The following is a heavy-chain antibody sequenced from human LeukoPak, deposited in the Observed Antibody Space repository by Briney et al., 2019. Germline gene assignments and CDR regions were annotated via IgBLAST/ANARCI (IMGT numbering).Heavy chain of an antibody. Sequence: PSETLSLTCTVSGGSISSYYWSLIRQPPGKGLEWIGYIYYSGSTNYNPSLKSRVTISVDTSKNQFSLKLSSVTAADTAVYYCARDSSGWYGIDYWGQGTLVTVSS. CDR1: GGSISSYY. D-gene: IGHD6-19*01. J-gene: IGHJ4*02. V-gene: IGHV4-59*01. CDR2: IYYSGST. CDR3: ARDSSGWYGIDY.